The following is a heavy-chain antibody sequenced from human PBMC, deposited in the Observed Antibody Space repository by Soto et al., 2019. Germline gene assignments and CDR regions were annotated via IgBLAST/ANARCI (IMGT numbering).Heavy chain of an antibody. CDR1: GFTFSSYW. CDR2: INSDGSST. D-gene: IGHD4-4*01. J-gene: IGHJ3*02. CDR3: ARGSHDYSNYGWHIGAFDI. V-gene: IGHV3-74*01. Sequence: GGSLRLSCAASGFTFSSYWMHWVRQAPGKGLVWVSRINSDGSSTSYADSVKGRFTISRDNAKNTLYLQMNSLRAEDTAVYYCARGSHDYSNYGWHIGAFDIWGQGTMVTVSS.